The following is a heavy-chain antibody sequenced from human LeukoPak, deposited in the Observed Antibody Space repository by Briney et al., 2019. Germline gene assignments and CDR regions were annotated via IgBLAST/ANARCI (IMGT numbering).Heavy chain of an antibody. Sequence: GGSLRLSCAASGFTFSDYYMSWIRQAPGKGLEWVSYISSSGSTIYYADSVKGRFTISRDNAKNSLYPQMNSLRAEDTAVYYCARDPRGYCSGGSCYPNWFDPWGQGTLVTVSS. D-gene: IGHD2-15*01. CDR1: GFTFSDYY. J-gene: IGHJ5*02. CDR3: ARDPRGYCSGGSCYPNWFDP. V-gene: IGHV3-11*01. CDR2: ISSSGSTI.